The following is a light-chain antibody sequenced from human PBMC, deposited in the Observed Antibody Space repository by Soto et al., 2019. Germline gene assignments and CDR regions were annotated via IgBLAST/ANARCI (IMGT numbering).Light chain of an antibody. CDR3: QSYDSSLSVLYV. V-gene: IGLV1-40*01. CDR1: SSNIGAGYD. Sequence: QTVVTQPPSVSGAPGQRVTISCTGSSSNIGAGYDVHWYQQLPGTAPKLLIYGNSNRPSGVPDRFSGSKSGTSASLAITGLQAEDEADSYCQSYDSSLSVLYVFGTGTKLTVL. J-gene: IGLJ1*01. CDR2: GNS.